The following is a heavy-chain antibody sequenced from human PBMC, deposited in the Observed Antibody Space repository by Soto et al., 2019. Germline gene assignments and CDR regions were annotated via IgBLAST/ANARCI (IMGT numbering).Heavy chain of an antibody. CDR3: ARDRNWNDARHLPLVYYYYGIDV. V-gene: IGHV1-2*02. J-gene: IGHJ6*02. CDR2: INPNSGGT. D-gene: IGHD1-1*01. Sequence: ASVKVSFKASGYTFTGYYMHWVRPAPGQGLEWMGWINPNSGGTNYAQKFQGRVTMTRDTSISTAYMELSRLRSDDTAVYYCARDRNWNDARHLPLVYYYYGIDVCGQGTTVTVS. CDR1: GYTFTGYY.